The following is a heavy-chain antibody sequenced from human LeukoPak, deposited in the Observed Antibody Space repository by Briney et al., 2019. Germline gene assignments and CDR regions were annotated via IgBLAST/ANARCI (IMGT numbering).Heavy chain of an antibody. Sequence: ASVKVSCKASGYTFTSYGISWVRQAPGQGLEWMGWINPNSGGTNYAQKFQGRVTMTRDTSISTAYMELSRLRSDDTAVYYCARARKPRVTVGITGTTAFYYYGMDVWGQGTTVTVSS. CDR2: INPNSGGT. D-gene: IGHD1-20*01. CDR3: ARARKPRVTVGITGTTAFYYYGMDV. V-gene: IGHV1-2*02. J-gene: IGHJ6*02. CDR1: GYTFTSYG.